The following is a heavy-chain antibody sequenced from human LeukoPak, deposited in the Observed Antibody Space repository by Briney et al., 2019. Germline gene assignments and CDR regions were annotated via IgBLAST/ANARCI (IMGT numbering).Heavy chain of an antibody. Sequence: ASVKVSCKASGYTFTGYYMHWVRQAPGQGLEWMGWIYPNSGATKYAQKFQGRVTITTDESTSTAYMELSSLRSEDTAVYYCARDGDANYYDSNRYFQHWGQGTLVTVSS. CDR1: GYTFTGYY. D-gene: IGHD3-22*01. CDR3: ARDGDANYYDSNRYFQH. CDR2: IYPNSGAT. J-gene: IGHJ1*01. V-gene: IGHV1-2*02.